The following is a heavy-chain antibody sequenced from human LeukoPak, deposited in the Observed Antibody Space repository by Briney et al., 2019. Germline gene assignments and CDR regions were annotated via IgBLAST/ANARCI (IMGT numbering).Heavy chain of an antibody. CDR2: IYYSGST. D-gene: IGHD3-10*01. Sequence: PSETLSLTCTVSGGSISSYYWSWIRQPPGKGLEWIGYIYYSGSTNYNPSHKSRVTISVDTSKNQFSLKLSSVTAADTAVYYCASGIRFGELVHYYYYMDVWGKGTTVTVSS. CDR3: ASGIRFGELVHYYYYMDV. V-gene: IGHV4-59*01. J-gene: IGHJ6*03. CDR1: GGSISSYY.